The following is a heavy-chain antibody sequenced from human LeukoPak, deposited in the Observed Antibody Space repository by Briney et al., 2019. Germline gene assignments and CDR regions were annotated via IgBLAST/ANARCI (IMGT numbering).Heavy chain of an antibody. D-gene: IGHD2-2*01. CDR1: GFTFSSYA. J-gene: IGHJ6*03. V-gene: IGHV3-21*01. CDR3: ARYCSSSRCLYYYHMDV. CDR2: ISSGNSYI. Sequence: GGSLRLSCAASGFTFSSYAMHWVRQAPGRGLEWVSSISSGNSYIYYADSVKGRFTISRDDAKNSLYLQMNSLRAEDTAVYYCARYCSSSRCLYYYHMDVWGKGTTVTVSS.